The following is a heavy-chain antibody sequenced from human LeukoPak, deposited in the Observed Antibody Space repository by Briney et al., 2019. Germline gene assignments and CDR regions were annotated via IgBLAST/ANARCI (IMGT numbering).Heavy chain of an antibody. CDR1: GFTFSSYG. CDR3: AKDLPDVGRARSPGAFDI. CDR2: IRYDGSNK. Sequence: PGGSLRLSCAASGFTFSSYGMHWVRQAPGKGLEWVAFIRYDGSNKYYADSVKGRFTISRDNSKNTLYLQMNSLRAEDTAVYYCAKDLPDVGRARSPGAFDIWGQGTMVTVSS. J-gene: IGHJ3*02. V-gene: IGHV3-30*02. D-gene: IGHD3-10*02.